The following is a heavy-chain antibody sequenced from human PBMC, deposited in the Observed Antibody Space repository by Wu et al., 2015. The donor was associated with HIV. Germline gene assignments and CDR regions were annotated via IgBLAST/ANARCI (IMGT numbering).Heavy chain of an antibody. V-gene: IGHV1-18*01. Sequence: QVQLVQSGAEVKKPGASVKVSCKASGYTFTSYGISWVRQAPGQGLEWMGWISAYNGNTNYAQKLQGRVTMTTDTSTSTAYMELRSLRSDDTAVYYCARDYYPYYYDSSGYRTLDYWGQGTLVTVSS. D-gene: IGHD3-22*01. CDR2: ISAYNGNT. CDR1: GYTFTSYG. J-gene: IGHJ4*02. CDR3: ARDYYPYYYDSSGYRTLDY.